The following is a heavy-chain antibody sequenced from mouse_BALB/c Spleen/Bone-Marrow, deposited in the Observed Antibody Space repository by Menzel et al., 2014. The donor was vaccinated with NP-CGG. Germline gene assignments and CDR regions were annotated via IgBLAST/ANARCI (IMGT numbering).Heavy chain of an antibody. CDR1: GFSLTSYG. J-gene: IGHJ3*01. V-gene: IGHV2-9*02. D-gene: IGHD1-1*01. CDR2: IWAGGNT. CDR3: ASSYYGTSQFAY. Sequence: QVQLQQPGPGLVAPSQSLSITCTVSGFSLTSYGVHWVRQPPGKGLEWLGVIWAGGNTIYNSALISRLSINKDNSKSHVFLKMNSLQTDDTAMYSCASSYYGTSQFAYWGQGTLVTVSA.